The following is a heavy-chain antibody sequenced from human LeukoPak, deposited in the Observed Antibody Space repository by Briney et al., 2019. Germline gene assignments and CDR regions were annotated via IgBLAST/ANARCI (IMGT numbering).Heavy chain of an antibody. CDR2: IYHSGVT. V-gene: IGHV4-38-2*02. J-gene: IGHJ3*02. CDR3: GRSYHDDAWAAFDI. Sequence: SETLSLTCTVSDYSISSGFYWGWIRQSPGKGLEWIGSIYHSGVTFYNPSLRSRVSISLDTSKNQFSLRLSSVTAADTAVYYCGRSYHDDAWAAFDIWGQGTVVTISS. D-gene: IGHD3-16*01. CDR1: DYSISSGFY.